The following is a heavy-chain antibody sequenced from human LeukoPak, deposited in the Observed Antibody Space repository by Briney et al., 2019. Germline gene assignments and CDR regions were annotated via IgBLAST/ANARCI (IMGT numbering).Heavy chain of an antibody. CDR1: GGSISSYY. J-gene: IGHJ4*02. CDR3: AIRGPGSSSGLDY. V-gene: IGHV4-59*01. CDR2: IYYSGST. D-gene: IGHD6-19*01. Sequence: PSETLSLTCTVSGGSISSYYWSWIRQPPGKGLEWIGYIYYSGSTNYNPSLKSRVTISVDTSKNQFSLKLSSVTAADTAVYYCAIRGPGSSSGLDYWGQGTLVTVSS.